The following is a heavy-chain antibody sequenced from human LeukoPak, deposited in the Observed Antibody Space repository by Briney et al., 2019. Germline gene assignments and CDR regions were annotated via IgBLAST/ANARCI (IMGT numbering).Heavy chain of an antibody. CDR2: ISANDGTT. V-gene: IGHV3-23*01. D-gene: IGHD1-26*01. Sequence: GGSLRLSCAASGFRFNSYAMSWVRQAPGKGLEWVSTISANDGTTYYADSVKGRLTISRDNSKKTLYLQMNSLRVDDTAVYYCAKTLIVGATSYFDYWGQGTLVTVPS. J-gene: IGHJ4*03. CDR1: GFRFNSYA. CDR3: AKTLIVGATSYFDY.